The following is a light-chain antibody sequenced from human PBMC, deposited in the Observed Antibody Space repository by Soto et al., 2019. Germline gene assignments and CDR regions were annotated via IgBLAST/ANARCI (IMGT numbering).Light chain of an antibody. CDR3: QQYYT. Sequence: EIVLKQSPGTLSLSPGERATLSCRASQSVSSSYLAWYQQNTGQAPRLLIYGASSRATGIPDRFSGSGSGTAFTLTISRLEPEDFAVYYCQQYYTFGGGTKVDI. CDR1: QSVSSSY. J-gene: IGKJ4*01. V-gene: IGKV3-20*01. CDR2: GAS.